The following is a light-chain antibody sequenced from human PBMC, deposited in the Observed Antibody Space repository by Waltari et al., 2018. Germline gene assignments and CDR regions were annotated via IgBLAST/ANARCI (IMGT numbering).Light chain of an antibody. CDR2: QDS. J-gene: IGLJ2*01. CDR3: QAWDSSSHVV. CDR1: KLGDKY. V-gene: IGLV3-1*01. Sequence: SYELTQPPSVSVSPGQPASIPCPGDKLGDKYACCYQQKPGQSPVLVIYQDSKRPSGIPERFSGSNSGNTATLTISGTQAMDEADYYCQAWDSSSHVVFGGGTKLTVL.